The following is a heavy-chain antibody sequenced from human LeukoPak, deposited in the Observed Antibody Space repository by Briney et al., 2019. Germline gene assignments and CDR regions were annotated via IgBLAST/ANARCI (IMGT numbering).Heavy chain of an antibody. J-gene: IGHJ4*02. Sequence: ASVKVSCKASGYTFISYGITWVRQAPGQGLEWMGWINPNSGGTNYAQKFQGRVTMTRDTSISTAYMELSRLRSDDTAVYYCARDLSIAARELDYWGQGTLVTVSS. CDR1: GYTFISYG. CDR2: INPNSGGT. V-gene: IGHV1-2*02. CDR3: ARDLSIAARELDY. D-gene: IGHD6-6*01.